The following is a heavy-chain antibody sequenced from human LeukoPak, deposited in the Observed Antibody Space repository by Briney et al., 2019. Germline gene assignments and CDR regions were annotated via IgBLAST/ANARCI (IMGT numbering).Heavy chain of an antibody. CDR1: GGSISSGGYY. V-gene: IGHV4-31*03. D-gene: IGHD4-23*01. J-gene: IGHJ4*02. CDR3: AATVVTGGFDY. CDR2: IYYSGST. Sequence: PSETLSLTCTVSGGSISSGGYYWSWIRQHPGKGLEWIGYIYYSGSTYYNPSLKSRVTISVDTSKNQFSLKLSSVTAADTAVYYCAATVVTGGFDYWGQGTLVTVSS.